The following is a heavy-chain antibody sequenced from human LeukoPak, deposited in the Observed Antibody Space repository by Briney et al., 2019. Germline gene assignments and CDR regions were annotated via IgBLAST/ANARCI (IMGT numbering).Heavy chain of an antibody. CDR3: ARTGLGMYSFDY. Sequence: GGSLRLSCVDSGLSLSTSGINWVRQAPGKGLEWISYISIRGRPIYYADSVKGRFTISRDNAKNSLYLQMNSLRAEDTAVYYCARTGLGMYSFDYWGQGTLVTVSS. CDR2: ISIRGRPI. V-gene: IGHV3-48*01. J-gene: IGHJ4*02. D-gene: IGHD3/OR15-3a*01. CDR1: GLSLSTSG.